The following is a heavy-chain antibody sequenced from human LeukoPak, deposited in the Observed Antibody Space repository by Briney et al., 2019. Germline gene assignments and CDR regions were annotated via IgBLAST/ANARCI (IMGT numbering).Heavy chain of an antibody. Sequence: PVASVKVSCKASGYTFTGYYMHWVRQAPGQGLEWMGWINPNSGGTNYAQKFQGRVTMTRDTSISTAYMELSGLRSDDTAVYYCARRSEIAARVRGLDPWGQGTLVTVSS. J-gene: IGHJ5*02. CDR2: INPNSGGT. CDR1: GYTFTGYY. CDR3: ARRSEIAARVRGLDP. V-gene: IGHV1-2*02. D-gene: IGHD6-6*01.